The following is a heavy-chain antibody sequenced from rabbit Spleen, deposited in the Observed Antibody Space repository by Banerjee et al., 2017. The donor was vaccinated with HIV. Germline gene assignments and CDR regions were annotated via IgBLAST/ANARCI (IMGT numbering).Heavy chain of an antibody. Sequence: QEQLVESGGGLVQPEGSLTLTCTASGFTITSSYWICWVRQAPGKGLEWIGCIYIGNSNTYYASWAKGRFTISKISSTTVTLQLNSLTAADTATYFCARDPHNGYVLYNLWGPGTLVTVS. CDR2: IYIGNSNT. J-gene: IGHJ4*01. CDR3: ARDPHNGYVLYNL. D-gene: IGHD3-3*01. CDR1: GFTITSSYW. V-gene: IGHV1S45*01.